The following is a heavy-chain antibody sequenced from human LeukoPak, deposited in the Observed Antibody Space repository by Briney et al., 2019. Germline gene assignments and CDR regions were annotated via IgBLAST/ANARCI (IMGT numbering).Heavy chain of an antibody. CDR1: GDSVSSNSAA. D-gene: IGHD3-9*01. CDR3: AREDYGESKRYFDWLHDYYYYYMDV. CDR2: TYYRSKWYN. V-gene: IGHV6-1*01. Sequence: SQTLSLTCAISGDSVSSNSAAWNWIRQSPSRGLEWLGRTYYRSKWYNDYAVSVKSRITINPDTSKNQFSLQLNSVTPEDTAVYYCAREDYGESKRYFDWLHDYYYYYMDVWGKGTTVTISS. J-gene: IGHJ6*03.